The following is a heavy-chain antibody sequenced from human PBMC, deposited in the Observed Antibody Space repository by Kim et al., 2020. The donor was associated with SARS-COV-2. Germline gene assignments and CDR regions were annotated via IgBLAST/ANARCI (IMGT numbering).Heavy chain of an antibody. CDR2: IDPSDSYT. V-gene: IGHV5-10-1*01. CDR1: SFTSDG. D-gene: IGHD6-13*01. J-gene: IGHJ5*02. CDR3: ASYIAAAEP. Sequence: SFTSDGGTWVRKMPGKGLGWMGRIDPSDSYTNDSPSFQGHVTISADKSISTAYLQWSSLKASDTAMYYCASYIAAAEPWGQGTLVTVSS.